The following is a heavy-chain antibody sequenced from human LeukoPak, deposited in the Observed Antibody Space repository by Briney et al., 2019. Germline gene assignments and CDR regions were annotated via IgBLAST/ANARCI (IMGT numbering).Heavy chain of an antibody. CDR2: IYTSGST. CDR1: GGSISSGSYY. D-gene: IGHD1-26*01. CDR3: ARDLVGATTSLGY. J-gene: IGHJ4*02. V-gene: IGHV4-61*02. Sequence: SETLSLTCTVSGGSISSGSYYWSWIRQPAGKGLEWIGRIYTSGSTNYNPSLKSRVTISVDTSKNQFSLKLSSVTAADTAVYYCARDLVGATTSLGYWGQGTLVTVS.